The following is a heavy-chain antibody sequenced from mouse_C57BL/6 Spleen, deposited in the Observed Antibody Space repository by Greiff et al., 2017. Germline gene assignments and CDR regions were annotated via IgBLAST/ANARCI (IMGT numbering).Heavy chain of an antibody. CDR1: GFTFSSYA. Sequence: EVKLQESGGGLVKPGGSLKLSCAASGFTFSSYAMSWVRQTPEKRLEWVATISDGGSYTYYPDNVKGRFTISRDNAKNNLYLQMSHLKSEDTAMYYCAREGGLLSYFDYWGQGTTLTVSS. CDR2: ISDGGSYT. CDR3: AREGGLLSYFDY. V-gene: IGHV5-4*01. D-gene: IGHD2-1*01. J-gene: IGHJ2*01.